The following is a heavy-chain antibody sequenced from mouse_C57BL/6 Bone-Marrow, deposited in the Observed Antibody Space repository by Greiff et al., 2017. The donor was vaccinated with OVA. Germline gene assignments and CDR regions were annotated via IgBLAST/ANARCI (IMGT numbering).Heavy chain of an antibody. CDR3: ARSRDYYSNYFDY. CDR2: IDPSDSET. V-gene: IGHV1-52*01. Sequence: QVQLQQPGAELVRPGSSVKLSCKASGYTFTSYWMHWVKQRPIQGLEWIGNIDPSDSETHYNQKFKDKATLTVDKSSSTAYMRLSSLTSEDSAVYYCARSRDYYSNYFDYWGQGTTLTVSS. CDR1: GYTFTSYW. J-gene: IGHJ2*01. D-gene: IGHD2-5*01.